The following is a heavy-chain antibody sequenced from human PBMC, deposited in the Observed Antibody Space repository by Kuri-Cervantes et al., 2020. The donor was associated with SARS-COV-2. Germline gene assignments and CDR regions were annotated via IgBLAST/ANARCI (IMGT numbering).Heavy chain of an antibody. CDR3: ARGPGGENYYYYYMDV. D-gene: IGHD3-16*01. V-gene: IGHV4-59*10. CDR2: IYTSGST. Sequence: GSLRLSCAVYGGSFSGYYWSWIRQPPGKGLEWIGRIYTSGSTNYNPSLKSRVTMSVDTSKNQFSLKLSSVTAADTAVYYCARGPGGENYYYYYMDVWGKGTTVTVSS. CDR1: GGSFSGYY. J-gene: IGHJ6*03.